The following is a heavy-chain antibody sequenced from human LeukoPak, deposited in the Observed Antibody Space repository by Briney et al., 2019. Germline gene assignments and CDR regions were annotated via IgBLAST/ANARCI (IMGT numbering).Heavy chain of an antibody. CDR3: AGDTIRQWLVHSVGYNWFDP. D-gene: IGHD6-19*01. J-gene: IGHJ5*02. V-gene: IGHV3-11*01. Sequence: GGSLRLSCAASGFTFSDYYMSWIRQAPGKGLEWVSYISSSGSTINYADSVKGRFTISRDNAKNSLYLQMNSLRAEDTAVYYCAGDTIRQWLVHSVGYNWFDPWGQGTLVTVSS. CDR2: ISSSGSTI. CDR1: GFTFSDYY.